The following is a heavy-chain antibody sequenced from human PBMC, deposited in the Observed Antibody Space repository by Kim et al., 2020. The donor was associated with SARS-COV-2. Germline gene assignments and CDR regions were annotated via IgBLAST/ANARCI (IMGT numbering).Heavy chain of an antibody. CDR1: GFTFDDYA. CDR2: ISWNSGSI. V-gene: IGHV3-9*01. Sequence: GGSLRLSCAASGFTFDDYAMHWVRQAPGKGLEWVSGISWNSGSIGYADSVKGRFTISRDNAKNSLYLQMNSLRAEDTALYYCAKDYNRITMVRETEGWFDPGGQGTLVTVSS. D-gene: IGHD3-10*01. J-gene: IGHJ5*02. CDR3: AKDYNRITMVRETEGWFDP.